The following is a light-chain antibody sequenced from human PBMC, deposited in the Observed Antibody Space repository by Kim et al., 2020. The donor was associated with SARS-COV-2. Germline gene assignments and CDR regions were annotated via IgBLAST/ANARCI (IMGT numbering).Light chain of an antibody. CDR1: KLGDKY. J-gene: IGLJ2*01. CDR3: QAWDS. CDR2: QDS. Sequence: SYELTQPHSVSVSPGQTASITCSGDKLGDKYACWYQQKPGQSPVLVIYQDSKRPSGIPERFSGSNSGNTATLTISGTQAMDEADYYCQAWDSFGGGTQLTVL. V-gene: IGLV3-1*01.